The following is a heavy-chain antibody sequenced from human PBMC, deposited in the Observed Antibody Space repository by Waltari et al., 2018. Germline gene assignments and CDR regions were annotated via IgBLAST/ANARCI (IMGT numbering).Heavy chain of an antibody. CDR3: ATFKGDH. V-gene: IGHV3-23*01. CDR2: ISGAGTGA. D-gene: IGHD3-3*02. CDR1: GLRFSTTS. J-gene: IGHJ4*02. Sequence: EVKLLESGGGLIQPGGSLSLSCAASGLRFSTTSMTWVRQVPGKGLEWVSSISGAGTGAYYADSIKGRFTISRDNSRNTLSLQMNSLRAEDTALYYCATFKGDHWGQGTLVTVSS.